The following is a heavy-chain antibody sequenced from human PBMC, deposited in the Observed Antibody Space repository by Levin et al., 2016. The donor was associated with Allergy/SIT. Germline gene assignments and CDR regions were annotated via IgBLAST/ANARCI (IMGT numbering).Heavy chain of an antibody. J-gene: IGHJ4*02. D-gene: IGHD2-8*01. V-gene: IGHV3-30*03. CDR2: ISASGANQ. CDR1: GFTFNTYA. CDR3: ARDPVNGVLGFDY. Sequence: GGSLRLSCAASGFTFNTYAMHWVRQAPGKGLEWLSVISASGANQYYADSVKGRFTISRDNAKNSLSLQMNSLRAEDTAMYYCARDPVNGVLGFDYWGQGALVTVSS.